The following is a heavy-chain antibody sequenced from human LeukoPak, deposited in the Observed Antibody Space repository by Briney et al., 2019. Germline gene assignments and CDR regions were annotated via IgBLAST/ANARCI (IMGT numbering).Heavy chain of an antibody. V-gene: IGHV3-7*01. CDR3: ARENGYCSGANCYSYFDP. CDR2: IKKTGSET. Sequence: GGSLRLSCAASGFTLSHFWMSWVRQAPGKGLEWVAYIKKTGSETYYMDSVEGRFTITRDNSRDSVFLHMYGLRAEDTAVYFCARENGYCSGANCYSYFDPWGQGTLVTVSS. CDR1: GFTLSHFW. J-gene: IGHJ4*02. D-gene: IGHD2-15*01.